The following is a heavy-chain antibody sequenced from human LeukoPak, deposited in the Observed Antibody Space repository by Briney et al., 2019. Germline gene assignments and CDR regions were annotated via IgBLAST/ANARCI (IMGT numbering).Heavy chain of an antibody. J-gene: IGHJ4*02. V-gene: IGHV4-34*01. Sequence: SETLSLTCAVYGGSFSGYYWSWIRQPPGKGLEWIGEINHSGSTNYNPSLKSRVTISVDTSKNQFSLKLSSVTAADTAVYYCARPGFGELLFDYWGQGTLVTVSS. CDR1: GGSFSGYY. D-gene: IGHD3-10*01. CDR3: ARPGFGELLFDY. CDR2: INHSGST.